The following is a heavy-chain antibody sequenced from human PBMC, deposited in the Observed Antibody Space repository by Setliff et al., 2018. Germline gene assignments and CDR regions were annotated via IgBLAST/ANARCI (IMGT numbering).Heavy chain of an antibody. CDR2: IWDDGGKK. CDR1: GFTFSSYR. J-gene: IGHJ4*02. V-gene: IGHV3-33*08. Sequence: PGGSLRLSCSASGFTFSSYRMHWVRQAPGKGLEWVAVIWDDGGKKYHADSVKGRFTISRDNSKNTLYLQMNSLRPEDTAVYYCARTCSGSGCYARLESWGQGTPVTVSS. CDR3: ARTCSGSGCYARLES. D-gene: IGHD2-15*01.